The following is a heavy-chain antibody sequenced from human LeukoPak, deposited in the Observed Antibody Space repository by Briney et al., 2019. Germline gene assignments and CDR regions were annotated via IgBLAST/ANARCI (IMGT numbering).Heavy chain of an antibody. J-gene: IGHJ4*02. CDR1: GFTFSDYY. V-gene: IGHV3-11*04. CDR2: ISSSDSTI. D-gene: IGHD2-2*01. Sequence: GGSLRLSCAGSGFTFSDYYMSWIRQAPGKGLVWVSYISSSDSTIYYTDSVKGRFTISRDNAKNSLYLQMNSLRADDTAVYYCARADCSSTSCYELDYWGQGTLVTVSS. CDR3: ARADCSSTSCYELDY.